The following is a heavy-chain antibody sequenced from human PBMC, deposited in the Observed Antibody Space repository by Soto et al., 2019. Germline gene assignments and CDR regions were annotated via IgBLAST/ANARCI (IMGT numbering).Heavy chain of an antibody. J-gene: IGHJ4*02. CDR1: GYTFTSYA. Sequence: QVQRVQSGAEVKKPGASVKVSCKASGYTFTSYAMHWVRQAPGQRLEWMGWINAGNGNTKYSQKFQGKVTITRDTSASTAYMELSSLSSEDTAVYYCARGPGGPDGPGDYWGQGTLVTVSS. CDR2: INAGNGNT. CDR3: ARGPGGPDGPGDY. D-gene: IGHD2-15*01. V-gene: IGHV1-3*01.